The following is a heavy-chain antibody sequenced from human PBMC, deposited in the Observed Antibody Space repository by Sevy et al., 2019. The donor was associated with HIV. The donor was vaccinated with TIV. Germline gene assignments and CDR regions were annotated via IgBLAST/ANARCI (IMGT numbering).Heavy chain of an antibody. CDR2: IRSKAYGGTT. V-gene: IGHV3-49*03. CDR1: GFTFGDYA. CDR3: TRPKRDYYDSSGFPYYFDY. J-gene: IGHJ4*02. Sequence: GGSLRLSCTASGFTFGDYAMSWFRQAPGKGLEWVGFIRSKAYGGTTEYAAAVKGKVTISIDDYESIAYLQMNSLKTEDTAVSYCTRPKRDYYDSSGFPYYFDYWGQGTLVTVSS. D-gene: IGHD3-22*01.